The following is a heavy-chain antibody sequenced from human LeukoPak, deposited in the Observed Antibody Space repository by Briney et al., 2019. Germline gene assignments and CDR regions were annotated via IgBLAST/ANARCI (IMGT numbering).Heavy chain of an antibody. J-gene: IGHJ3*02. Sequence: GRSLRLSCAASGFTFSSYAMSWVRQAPGKGLEWVSAISGSGGSTYYADSVKGRFTISRDNSKNTLYLQMNSLRAEDTAVYYCAKDRISPTTVRPFDIWGQGTMVTVSS. D-gene: IGHD4-11*01. CDR1: GFTFSSYA. CDR2: ISGSGGST. CDR3: AKDRISPTTVRPFDI. V-gene: IGHV3-23*01.